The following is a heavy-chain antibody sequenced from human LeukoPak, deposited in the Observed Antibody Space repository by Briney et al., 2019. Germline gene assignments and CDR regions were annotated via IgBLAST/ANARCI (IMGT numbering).Heavy chain of an antibody. CDR3: TTRTYYDFWSGYYFSNPDYYYGMDV. CDR1: GFTFSNAW. V-gene: IGHV3-15*01. Sequence: PGGSLRLSCAASGFTFSNAWMSWVRQAPGKGLEWVGRIKSKTDGGTTDYAAPVKGRFTISRDDSRNTLYLQMNSLKTEDTAVYYCTTRTYYDFWSGYYFSNPDYYYGMDVWGQGTTVTVSS. J-gene: IGHJ6*02. CDR2: IKSKTDGGTT. D-gene: IGHD3-3*01.